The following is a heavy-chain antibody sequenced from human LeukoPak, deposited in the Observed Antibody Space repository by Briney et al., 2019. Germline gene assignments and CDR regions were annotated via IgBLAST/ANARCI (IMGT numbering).Heavy chain of an antibody. CDR2: INPNSGGT. V-gene: IGHV1-2*06. CDR1: GYTFTGYY. J-gene: IGHJ5*02. CDR3: ARGVIAAAGTFWFDP. D-gene: IGHD6-13*01. Sequence: ASVKVSCKASGYTFTGYYMHWVRQAPGQGLEWMGRINPNSGGTNYAQKFQGRVTMTRDTSISTAYMELSSLRSDDTAVYYCARGVIAAAGTFWFDPWGQGTLVTVSS.